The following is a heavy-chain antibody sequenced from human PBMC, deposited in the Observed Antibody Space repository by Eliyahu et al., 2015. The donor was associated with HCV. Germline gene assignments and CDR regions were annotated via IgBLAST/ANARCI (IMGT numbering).Heavy chain of an antibody. CDR2: IWDDGSNK. J-gene: IGHJ4*02. V-gene: IGHV3-33*01. CDR3: ARDQDGPFDY. Sequence: QVQLVESGGGVVQPGRSLRLSCAASGFTFSSYGMHWVRQAPGKGLEWVGVIWDDGSNKYYADSVKGRFTISRDNSKNTLYLQMNSLRAEDTAVYYCARDQDGPFDYWGQGTLVTVSS. CDR1: GFTFSSYG.